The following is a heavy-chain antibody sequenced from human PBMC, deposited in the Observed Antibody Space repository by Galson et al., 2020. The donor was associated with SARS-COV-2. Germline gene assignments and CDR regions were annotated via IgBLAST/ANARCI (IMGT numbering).Heavy chain of an antibody. CDR2: INHSGST. V-gene: IGHV4-34*01. CDR1: GGSFSGYY. D-gene: IGHD4-17*01. CDR3: ARQTTVVTPNAYYYFYYMDV. Sequence: SETLSLTCAVYGGSFSGYYWSWIRQPPGKGLEWIGEINHSGSTNYNPSLKSRVTISVDTSKNQFSLKLSSVTAADTAVYYCARQTTVVTPNAYYYFYYMDVWGKGTTVTVSS. J-gene: IGHJ6*03.